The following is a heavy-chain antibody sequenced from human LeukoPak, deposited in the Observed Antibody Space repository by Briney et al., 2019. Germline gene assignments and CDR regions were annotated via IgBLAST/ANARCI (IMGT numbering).Heavy chain of an antibody. CDR2: IHDSGST. V-gene: IGHV4-59*01. CDR1: GGSISSYY. D-gene: IGHD1-1*01. Sequence: SETLSLTCTVSGGSISSYYWSWIRQPPGKGLEWIGYIHDSGSTNYNPSLKSRVTISVDTSKNQFSLKLSSVTAADTAVYYCARVGGTNYYYYGMDVWGQGTTVTVSS. CDR3: ARVGGTNYYYYGMDV. J-gene: IGHJ6*02.